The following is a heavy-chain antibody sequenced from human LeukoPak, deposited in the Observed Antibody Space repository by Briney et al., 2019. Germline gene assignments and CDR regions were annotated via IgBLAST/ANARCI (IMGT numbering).Heavy chain of an antibody. D-gene: IGHD3-22*01. CDR3: ARVGRVMMVEVSDAFDI. CDR2: ISAYNGNT. Sequence: ASVKLSCKASGYTFTSYGISWVRQAPGQGLKWMGWISAYNGNTNYAQKLQGRVNMTTDTSTSTAYMELRSLSSDDTAVYYCARVGRVMMVEVSDAFDIWGQGTMVAVSS. J-gene: IGHJ3*02. CDR1: GYTFTSYG. V-gene: IGHV1-18*01.